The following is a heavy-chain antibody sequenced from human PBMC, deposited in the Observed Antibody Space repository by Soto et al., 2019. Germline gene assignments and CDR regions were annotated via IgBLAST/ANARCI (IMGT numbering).Heavy chain of an antibody. Sequence: QVQLVQSGAEVKKPGSSVKVSCKASGGTFSSYAISWVRQAPGQGLEWMGGIIPIFGTANYAQKFQGRVTHSADESTSTAYMELSSLRSEDTAVYYCARHDCISSSCYYYYYYGMDVWGQGTTVTVSS. CDR3: ARHDCISSSCYYYYYYGMDV. CDR1: GGTFSSYA. J-gene: IGHJ6*02. CDR2: IIPIFGTA. V-gene: IGHV1-69*12. D-gene: IGHD2-2*01.